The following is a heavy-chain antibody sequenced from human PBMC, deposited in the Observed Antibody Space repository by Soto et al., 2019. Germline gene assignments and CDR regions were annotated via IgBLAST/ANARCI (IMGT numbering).Heavy chain of an antibody. J-gene: IGHJ4*02. CDR3: ARVGGNTAMAN. D-gene: IGHD5-18*01. CDR2: IYYSGST. V-gene: IGHV4-30-2*01. Sequence: PSETLSLTCAVSGGSLNNGGYSWGWVRRPPGKGLEYIASIYYSGSTYHNPSLKSRVTISIDRSKNQFSLNLNSVTAADTAVYYCARVGGNTAMANWGQGTLVTVSS. CDR1: GGSLNNGGYS.